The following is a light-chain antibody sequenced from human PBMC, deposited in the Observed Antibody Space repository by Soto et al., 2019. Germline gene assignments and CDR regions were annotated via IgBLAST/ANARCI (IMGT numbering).Light chain of an antibody. V-gene: IGKV3-20*01. CDR2: AAS. CDR3: QQYGSSLTWT. CDR1: QSVISNY. Sequence: EVVLTQSPGTVSLSPGERVTLSCRASQSVISNYLAWYQQRPGQAPRLLIYAASSRATGIPDRFSGSGSGTDFTLSISRLETEDFAVDYCQQYGSSLTWTFGQGTKVE. J-gene: IGKJ1*01.